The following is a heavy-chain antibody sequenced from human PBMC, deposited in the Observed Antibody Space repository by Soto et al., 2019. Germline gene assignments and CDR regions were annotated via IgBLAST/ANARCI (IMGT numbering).Heavy chain of an antibody. CDR1: GGTFSNYA. J-gene: IGHJ6*02. D-gene: IGHD3-3*01. V-gene: IGHV1-69*12. Sequence: QVQLVQSVAEVKKPGSSVKVSCKASGGTFSNYAMSWVRQAPGQGLEWMGGIIPIFGTANYAQKFQGRVTITADESTSTAYMELSSLRSEDTAVYYCARGMVRFLDSLGVDVWGQGTTVTVSS. CDR2: IIPIFGTA. CDR3: ARGMVRFLDSLGVDV.